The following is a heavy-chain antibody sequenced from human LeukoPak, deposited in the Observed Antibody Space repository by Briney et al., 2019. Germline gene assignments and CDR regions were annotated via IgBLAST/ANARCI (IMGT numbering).Heavy chain of an antibody. J-gene: IGHJ4*02. Sequence: ASVKVSCKASGYTFTGYYMHWVRQAPGQGLEWMGWINPNSGGTNYAQKFQGRVTMTRDTSSSTAYMELSRLRSDDTAVYYCARDGGPVVVTPGGEDDYWGQGTLVTVSS. CDR1: GYTFTGYY. D-gene: IGHD2-15*01. CDR2: INPNSGGT. V-gene: IGHV1-2*02. CDR3: ARDGGPVVVTPGGEDDY.